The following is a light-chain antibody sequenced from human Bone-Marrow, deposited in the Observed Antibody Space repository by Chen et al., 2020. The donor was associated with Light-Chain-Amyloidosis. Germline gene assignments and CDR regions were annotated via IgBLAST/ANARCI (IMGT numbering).Light chain of an antibody. CDR2: AAS. V-gene: IGKV1-39*01. CDR1: QSIASY. J-gene: IGKJ2*01. Sequence: DIYMTQSPSSLSASVGDRVTITCRASQSIASYLNWYQQRPGKAPKLLIYAASSLQSGVPSRFSGSGSGTDFTLTISSLQPEDFATYYCQQSYNTPRTFGQGTKVEIK. CDR3: QQSYNTPRT.